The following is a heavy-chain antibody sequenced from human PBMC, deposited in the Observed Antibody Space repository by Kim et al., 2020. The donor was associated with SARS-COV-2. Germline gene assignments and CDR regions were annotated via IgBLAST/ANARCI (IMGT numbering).Heavy chain of an antibody. CDR1: GYTFTSYG. J-gene: IGHJ4*02. CDR3: ARDWGERWIQLYLDY. Sequence: ASVKVSCKASGYTFTSYGISWVRQAPGQGLEWMGWISAYNGNTNYAQKLQGRVTMTTDTSTSTAYMELRSLRSDDTAVYYCARDWGERWIQLYLDYWGQGTLVTVSS. D-gene: IGHD5-18*01. V-gene: IGHV1-18*01. CDR2: ISAYNGNT.